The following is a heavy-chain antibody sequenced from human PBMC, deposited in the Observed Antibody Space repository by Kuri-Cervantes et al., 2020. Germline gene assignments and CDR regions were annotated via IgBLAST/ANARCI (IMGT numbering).Heavy chain of an antibody. CDR2: IKSDGSGT. CDR3: ARGGIVVVPAAMANFDY. J-gene: IGHJ4*02. V-gene: IGHV3-74*01. D-gene: IGHD2-2*01. Sequence: GESLKISCAASGFTFSSYWMHWVRQAPGKGLVWVSRIKSDGSGTTYADSVKGRFTISRDNAKNTLYLQMNNLRAEDTAVYYCARGGIVVVPAAMANFDYWGQGTPVTVSS. CDR1: GFTFSSYW.